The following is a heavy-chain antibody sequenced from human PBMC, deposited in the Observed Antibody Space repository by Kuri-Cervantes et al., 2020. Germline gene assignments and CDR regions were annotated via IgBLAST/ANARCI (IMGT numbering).Heavy chain of an antibody. Sequence: ASVKVSCKASGYTFTSYDINWVRQATGQGLEWMGWMNPNSGGTNYAQKFQGRVTMTRDTSISTAYMELRSLRSDDTAVYYCARGYYGSGSYYNAPGYWGQGTLVTVSS. V-gene: IGHV1-2*02. CDR2: MNPNSGGT. J-gene: IGHJ4*02. CDR3: ARGYYGSGSYYNAPGY. D-gene: IGHD3-10*01. CDR1: GYTFTSYD.